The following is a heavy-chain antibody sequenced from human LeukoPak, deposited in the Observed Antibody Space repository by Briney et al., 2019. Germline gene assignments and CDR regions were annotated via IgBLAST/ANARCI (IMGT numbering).Heavy chain of an antibody. CDR3: ARAYTYYYGSGDNWFDP. J-gene: IGHJ5*02. Sequence: ASVKVSCKASGYTFTSYGISWVRQAPGQGLEWMGWISAYNGNTNYAQKLQGRVTMTTDTSTSIAYMELRSLRSDDTAVYYCARAYTYYYGSGDNWFDPWGQGTLVTVSS. CDR2: ISAYNGNT. CDR1: GYTFTSYG. V-gene: IGHV1-18*01. D-gene: IGHD3-10*01.